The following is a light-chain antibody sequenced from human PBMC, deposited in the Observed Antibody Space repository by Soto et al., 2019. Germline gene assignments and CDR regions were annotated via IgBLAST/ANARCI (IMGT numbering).Light chain of an antibody. CDR2: DDS. V-gene: IGLV3-21*02. Sequence: SYELTQPPSVSVAPGQTARITCGGNNIGSKSVHWYQQKPGQAPVLVVYDDSDRPSGIPGRFSGSNSGNTATLTISRVEAGDEADYYCQVWDSSSDHRYVFGTGTKLTVL. CDR1: NIGSKS. CDR3: QVWDSSSDHRYV. J-gene: IGLJ1*01.